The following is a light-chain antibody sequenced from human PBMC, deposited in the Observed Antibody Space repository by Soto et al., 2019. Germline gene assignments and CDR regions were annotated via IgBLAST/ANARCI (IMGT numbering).Light chain of an antibody. V-gene: IGKV3-20*01. CDR3: QQYDDSIT. CDR2: GAS. J-gene: IGKJ5*01. Sequence: EIVLTQSPDTLSLSPGESATLSCRASQSVSSNYLAWYQQKPGRPPRLLIYGASNRATGIPDRFSGSGSGTDFTLTISRLEPEDFAVFYCQQYDDSITFGQGTRLEIE. CDR1: QSVSSNY.